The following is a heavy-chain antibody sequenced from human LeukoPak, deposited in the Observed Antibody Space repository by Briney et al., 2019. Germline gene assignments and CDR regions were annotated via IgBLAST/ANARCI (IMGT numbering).Heavy chain of an antibody. CDR1: GYTFTSYY. CDR3: ARSPSGGYSDY. D-gene: IGHD1-26*01. J-gene: IGHJ4*02. Sequence: ASVKVSCKASGYTFTSYYMHWVRQAPGQGLEWVGIINPSAGSMYAQKFQGRVTVTRDTSTSTVYMELSSLTSEDTAAYYCARSPSGGYSDYWGQGTLVTVSS. CDR2: INPSAGS. V-gene: IGHV1-46*01.